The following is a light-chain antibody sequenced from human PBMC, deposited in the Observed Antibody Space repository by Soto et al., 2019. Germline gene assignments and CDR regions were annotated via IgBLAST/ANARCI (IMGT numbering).Light chain of an antibody. CDR3: AAWDDSLSGLV. CDR2: SNN. Sequence: QSVLTQPPSVSGAPGQRVTTSCTGNSSNIGAGFDVHWYQQLPGTAPKLLIYSNNQRPSGVPDRFSGSKSGTSASLAISGLRSEDEADYYCAAWDDSLSGLVFGTGTKVTVL. J-gene: IGLJ1*01. V-gene: IGLV1-47*02. CDR1: SSNIGAGFD.